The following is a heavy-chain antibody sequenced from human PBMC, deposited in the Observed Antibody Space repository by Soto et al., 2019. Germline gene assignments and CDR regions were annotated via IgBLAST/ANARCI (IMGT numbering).Heavy chain of an antibody. J-gene: IGHJ5*02. V-gene: IGHV3-21*06. Sequence: EVQLVESGGGLVKPGGSLRLACAASGFMFVSHTMRWVRQAPGKGLEWVASISSVSSYIDYADSVKGRFTISRAKAKDSLYLQMDSLRAEDTAVYFCAREVVGPTTNCFDPWGQGTLVTVSS. CDR3: AREVVGPTTNCFDP. CDR2: ISSVSSYI. D-gene: IGHD1-26*01. CDR1: GFMFVSHT.